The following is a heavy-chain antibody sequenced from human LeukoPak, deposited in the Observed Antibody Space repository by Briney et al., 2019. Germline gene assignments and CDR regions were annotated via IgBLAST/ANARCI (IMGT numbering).Heavy chain of an antibody. CDR1: GYTFTSNG. J-gene: IGHJ4*02. D-gene: IGHD5-12*01. CDR3: ARRGGKRALTGYDCLRY. V-gene: IGHV1-18*01. Sequence: ASVKVSCKASGYTFTSNGISWVRQAPGQGLEWMGWISAYNGNTNYAQKLQGRVTMTTDTSTSTAYMELRSLRSDDTAVYYCARRGGKRALTGYDCLRYWGQGTLVTVSS. CDR2: ISAYNGNT.